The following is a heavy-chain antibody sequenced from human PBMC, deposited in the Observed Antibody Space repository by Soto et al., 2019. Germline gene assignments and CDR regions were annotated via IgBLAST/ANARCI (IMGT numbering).Heavy chain of an antibody. D-gene: IGHD2-2*01. J-gene: IGHJ4*02. CDR3: AKDPLDATAAPGLFDY. CDR2: ISWNSGSI. V-gene: IGHV3-9*01. Sequence: GGSLRLSCAASGFTFDDYALHWVRQAPGKGLEWVSGISWNSGSIGYADSVKGRFTIPRDNAKNSLYLQMNSLRAEDTALYYCAKDPLDATAAPGLFDYWGQGTLVTVSS. CDR1: GFTFDDYA.